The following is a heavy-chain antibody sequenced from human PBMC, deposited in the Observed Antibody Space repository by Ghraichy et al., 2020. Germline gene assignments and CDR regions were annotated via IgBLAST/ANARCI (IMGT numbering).Heavy chain of an antibody. D-gene: IGHD3-22*01. CDR3: ARPPSDYYDSVGSWYFDL. J-gene: IGHJ2*01. Sequence: GGSLRLSCAASGFSFSDYYMSWIRQAPGMGLEWVSFMSGSSTYTNYADSVRGRFTISRDNAKNSLYLQMNSLRAEDTAVYYCARPPSDYYDSVGSWYFDLWGRGTLVTVSS. CDR2: MSGSSTYT. CDR1: GFSFSDYY. V-gene: IGHV3-11*06.